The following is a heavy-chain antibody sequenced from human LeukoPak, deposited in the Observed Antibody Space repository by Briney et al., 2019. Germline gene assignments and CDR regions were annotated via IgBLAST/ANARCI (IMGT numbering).Heavy chain of an antibody. V-gene: IGHV3-21*01. CDR3: ARVKKGSESIDYYYYYGMDV. CDR2: ISSSSSYI. J-gene: IGHJ6*04. CDR1: GFTFSSYS. Sequence: GGSLRLSCAASGFTFSSYSMNWVRQAPGQGLEWVSSISSSSSYIYYADSVKGRFTISRDNAKNSLYLQMNSLRAEDTAVYCCARVKKGSESIDYYYYYGMDVWGKGTTVTVSS. D-gene: IGHD3-10*01.